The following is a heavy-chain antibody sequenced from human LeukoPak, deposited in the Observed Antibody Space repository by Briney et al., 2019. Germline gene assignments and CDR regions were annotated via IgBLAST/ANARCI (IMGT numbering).Heavy chain of an antibody. J-gene: IGHJ4*02. V-gene: IGHV3-7*01. D-gene: IGHD6-13*01. Sequence: GGSLRLSCAASGLTFSSYWMSWVRQAPGKGLEWVANIKQDGSEKYYVDSVKGRFTISRDNAKNSLYLQMNSLRAEDTAVYYCARDGSDSSSWYSYWGQGTLVTVSS. CDR1: GLTFSSYW. CDR2: IKQDGSEK. CDR3: ARDGSDSSSWYSY.